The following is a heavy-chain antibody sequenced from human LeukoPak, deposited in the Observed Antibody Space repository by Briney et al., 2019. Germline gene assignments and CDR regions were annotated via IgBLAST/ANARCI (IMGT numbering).Heavy chain of an antibody. CDR3: ARTQWLAPRYFQH. Sequence: SETLSLTCTVSGGSISSGGYYWSWIRQHPGKGLEWIGEINHSGSTNYNPSLKSRVTISVDTSRNQFSLKLSSVTAADTAVYYCARTQWLAPRYFQHWGQGTLVTVSS. CDR2: INHSGST. V-gene: IGHV4-31*03. CDR1: GGSISSGGYY. D-gene: IGHD6-19*01. J-gene: IGHJ1*01.